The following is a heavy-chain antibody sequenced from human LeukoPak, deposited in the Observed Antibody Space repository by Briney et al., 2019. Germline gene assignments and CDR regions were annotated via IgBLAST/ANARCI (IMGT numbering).Heavy chain of an antibody. J-gene: IGHJ4*02. V-gene: IGHV1-8*01. D-gene: IGHD3-22*01. Sequence: GASVKVSCTASGYTFTSYDINWVQQATGQGLEWMGWMNPNRGNTGYAQKFQGRVTMTRNTSISTAYMELSSLRSEDTAVYYCARGSYDSSGYSYYFDYWGQGTLVTVSS. CDR2: MNPNRGNT. CDR1: GYTFTSYD. CDR3: ARGSYDSSGYSYYFDY.